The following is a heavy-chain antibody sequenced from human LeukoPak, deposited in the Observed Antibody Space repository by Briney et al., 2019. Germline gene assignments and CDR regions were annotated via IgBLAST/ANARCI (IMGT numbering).Heavy chain of an antibody. Sequence: PGGSLRVSCPACGFRFSNYAMSWVGPAPGKGRAGVSTISNANGDTYYAASVKGRFNISRDNSKNTLYLQMNSLTGEDTAIYYCAKATGNLGNWGQGTLVTLSS. J-gene: IGHJ4*02. D-gene: IGHD1-1*01. CDR1: GFRFSNYA. CDR2: ISNANGDT. V-gene: IGHV3-23*01. CDR3: AKATGNLGN.